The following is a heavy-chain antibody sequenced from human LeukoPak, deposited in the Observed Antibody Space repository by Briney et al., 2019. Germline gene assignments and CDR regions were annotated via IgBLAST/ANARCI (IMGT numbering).Heavy chain of an antibody. CDR3: TRNSGWYGLS. D-gene: IGHD6-19*01. CDR1: GFTLSSYE. CDR2: IDYGGGSG. Sequence: GGSLRLSCTVSGFTLSSYEMRWIRQAPGKGLEWVSSIDYGGGSGHYADSVKGRFTISSDNSNNPLLLHLNSLRAADTAVYYCTRNSGWYGLSWGQGTLVTVSS. J-gene: IGHJ1*01. V-gene: IGHV3-23*01.